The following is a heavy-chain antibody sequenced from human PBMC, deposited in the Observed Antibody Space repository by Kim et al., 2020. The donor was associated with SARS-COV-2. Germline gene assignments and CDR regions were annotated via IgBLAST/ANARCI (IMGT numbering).Heavy chain of an antibody. V-gene: IGHV3-15*01. CDR1: GFTFSNAW. CDR2: IKSKTDGGTT. Sequence: GGSLRLSCAASGFTFSNAWMSWVRQAPGKGLEWVGRIKSKTDGGTTDYAAPVKGRFTISRDDSKNTLYLQMNSLKTEDTAVYYCTTDSGYYGSARSDWGYYYYYMDVWGEGTAVTVSS. CDR3: TTDSGYYGSARSDWGYYYYYMDV. D-gene: IGHD3-10*01. J-gene: IGHJ6*03.